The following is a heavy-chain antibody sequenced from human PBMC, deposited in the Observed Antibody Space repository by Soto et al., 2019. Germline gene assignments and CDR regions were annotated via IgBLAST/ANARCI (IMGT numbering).Heavy chain of an antibody. Sequence: ASGPTLVNPTQTLTLTCTFSGFSLSTSGMCVSWIRQPPGKALEWLALIDWDDDKYYSTSLKTRLTISKDTSKNQVVLTMTNMDPVDTATYYCARTLVDTAMVTPPYYFDYWGQGTLVTVSS. CDR3: ARTLVDTAMVTPPYYFDY. D-gene: IGHD5-18*01. CDR2: IDWDDDK. CDR1: GFSLSTSGMC. V-gene: IGHV2-70*01. J-gene: IGHJ4*02.